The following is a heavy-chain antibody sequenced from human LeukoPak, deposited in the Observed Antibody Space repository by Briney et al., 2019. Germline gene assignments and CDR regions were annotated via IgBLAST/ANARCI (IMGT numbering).Heavy chain of an antibody. CDR2: INHSGST. CDR1: GGSFSGYH. CDR3: AREKGYDILTGYYSRSYFDY. Sequence: SETLSLTCAVYGGSFSGYHWSWIRQPPGKGLEWIGEINHSGSTNYNPSLKSRVTISVDTSKNQFSLKLSSVTAADTAVYYCAREKGYDILTGYYSRSYFDYWGQGTLVTVSS. J-gene: IGHJ4*02. V-gene: IGHV4-34*01. D-gene: IGHD3-9*01.